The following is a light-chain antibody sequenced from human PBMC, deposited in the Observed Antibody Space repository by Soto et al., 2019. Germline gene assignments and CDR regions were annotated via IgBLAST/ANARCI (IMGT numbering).Light chain of an antibody. CDR2: WAS. J-gene: IGKJ3*01. V-gene: IGKV4-1*01. CDR3: QQYYDSPFT. CDR1: QSVLFDSNRQNY. Sequence: DIVMTQSPDSLAVSLGERVTINCKSSQSVLFDSNRQNYLAWYQQKPGQPPKVLIYWASNRESGVPDRLSGSGSGTDFTLAITSLQAEDVAVYYCQQYYDSPFTFGPGTKVKLK.